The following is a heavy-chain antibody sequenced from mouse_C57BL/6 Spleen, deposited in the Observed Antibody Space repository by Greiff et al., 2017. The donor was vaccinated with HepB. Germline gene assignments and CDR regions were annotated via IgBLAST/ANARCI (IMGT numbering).Heavy chain of an antibody. CDR2: IDPSDSYT. Sequence: VQLQQPGAELVKPGASVKLSCKASGYTFTSYWMQWVKQRPGQGLEWIGEIDPSDSYTNYNQKFKGKATLTVDTSSSTACMQLSSLTSADYAVYDCEEGSNSAWFDYWGQGTLVTVSA. D-gene: IGHD2-5*01. J-gene: IGHJ3*01. CDR1: GYTFTSYW. CDR3: EEGSNSAWFDY. V-gene: IGHV1-50*01.